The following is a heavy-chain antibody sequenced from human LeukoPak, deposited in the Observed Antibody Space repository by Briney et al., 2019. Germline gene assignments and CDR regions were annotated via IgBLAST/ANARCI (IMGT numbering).Heavy chain of an antibody. CDR3: ARDLFSTAGAYDY. V-gene: IGHV3-7*01. CDR1: GFTFSTHW. J-gene: IGHJ4*02. D-gene: IGHD1-26*01. Sequence: GGSLRLSCAASGFTFSTHWMSWVRQAPGKGLEWVANIKQDGSEKYYVDSVEGRFTISRDSAKNSLYLQMNSLRAEDTAVYYCARDLFSTAGAYDYWGQGTLVIVSS. CDR2: IKQDGSEK.